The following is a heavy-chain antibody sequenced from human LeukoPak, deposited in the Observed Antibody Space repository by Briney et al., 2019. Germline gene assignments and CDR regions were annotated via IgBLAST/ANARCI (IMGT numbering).Heavy chain of an antibody. D-gene: IGHD1-26*01. CDR3: ARMYSGTSYYFDF. V-gene: IGHV4-61*01. J-gene: IGHJ4*02. CDR1: GGSVSSGISY. CDR2: ISDSGGS. Sequence: SETLSLTCSVSGGSVSSGISYWSWIRQPPGEGLEWIAYISDSGGSDYNPSLRGRVTISLDTSKNQFSLRLTSATAADTAVYYCARMYSGTSYYFDFWGQGTLVTVSS.